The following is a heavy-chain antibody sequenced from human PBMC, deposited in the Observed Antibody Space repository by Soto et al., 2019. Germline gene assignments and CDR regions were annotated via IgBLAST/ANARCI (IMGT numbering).Heavy chain of an antibody. J-gene: IGHJ1*01. CDR1: GYTFTSYG. Sequence: QVQLVQSGAEVKKPGASVKVSCKASGYTFTSYGISWVRQAPGQGLEWMGWISAYNGNTNYAQKLQGRVTMTTDTSTSKDYRELRSLRSDDTAVYYCARAGRYCGGDCLIHFQHWGQGTLVTVSS. CDR3: ARAGRYCGGDCLIHFQH. V-gene: IGHV1-18*01. CDR2: ISAYNGNT. D-gene: IGHD2-21*02.